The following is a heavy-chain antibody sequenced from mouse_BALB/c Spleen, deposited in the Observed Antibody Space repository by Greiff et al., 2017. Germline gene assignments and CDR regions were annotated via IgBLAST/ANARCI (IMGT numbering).Heavy chain of an antibody. V-gene: IGHV5-6*01. CDR1: GFTFSSYG. CDR2: ISSGGSYT. CDR3: ARHDY. Sequence: EVHLVESGGGLVKPGGSLKLSCAASGFTFSSYGMSWVRQTPDKRLEWVATISSGGSYTYYPDSVKGRFTISRDNAKNTVYLQMSSLKSKDTAMYYCARHDYWGQGTPLTVSS. J-gene: IGHJ2*01.